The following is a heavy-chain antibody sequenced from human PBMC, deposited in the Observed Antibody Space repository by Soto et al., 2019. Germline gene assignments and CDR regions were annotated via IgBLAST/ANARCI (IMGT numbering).Heavy chain of an antibody. D-gene: IGHD6-13*01. CDR3: MAMGIAAAGTSSPRTFDP. CDR1: GGTFSSYA. Sequence: GASVKVSCKASGGTFSSYAISWVRQAPGQGLEWMGGIIPIFGTANYAQKFQGRVTITADESTSTAYMELSSLRSEDTAVYYCMAMGIAAAGTSSPRTFDPWGQGTLVTVSS. V-gene: IGHV1-69*13. J-gene: IGHJ5*02. CDR2: IIPIFGTA.